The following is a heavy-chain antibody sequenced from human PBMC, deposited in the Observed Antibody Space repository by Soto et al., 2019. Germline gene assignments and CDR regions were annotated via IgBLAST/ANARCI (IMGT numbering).Heavy chain of an antibody. J-gene: IGHJ5*02. CDR3: ARYRYDIWTCYNRFAP. Sequence: GESLKISCKGSGYSFTSYWISWVRQMPGKGLEWIGRIDPSDSYTNYSPSFQGHVTISADKSLSTAYLQWSRLKASDTAMYYWARYRYDIWTCYNRFAPACQGTLVTVSS. V-gene: IGHV5-10-1*01. CDR2: IDPSDSYT. D-gene: IGHD3-9*01. CDR1: GYSFTSYW.